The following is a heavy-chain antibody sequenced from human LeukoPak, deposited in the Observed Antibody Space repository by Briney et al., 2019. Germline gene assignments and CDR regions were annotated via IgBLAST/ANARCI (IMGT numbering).Heavy chain of an antibody. J-gene: IGHJ4*02. Sequence: GASVKVSCKASGYTFTGCYMHWVRQAPGQGLEWMGWINPNSGGTNYAQKFQGRVTMTRDTSISTAYMELSRLRSDDTAVYYCARDRDDSSGYYRETLFDYWGQGTLVTVSS. CDR3: ARDRDDSSGYYRETLFDY. CDR2: INPNSGGT. D-gene: IGHD3-22*01. V-gene: IGHV1-2*02. CDR1: GYTFTGCY.